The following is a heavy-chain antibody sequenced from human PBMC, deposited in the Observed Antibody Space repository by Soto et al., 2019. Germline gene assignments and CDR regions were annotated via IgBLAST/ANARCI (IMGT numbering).Heavy chain of an antibody. J-gene: IGHJ3*02. CDR2: ISHDGSST. D-gene: IGHD6-19*01. CDR3: TSLSVAVDYFAFDI. V-gene: IGHV3-74*01. Sequence: EVQLVESGGGLIQPGGSLRLSCTASGFPFSDLWMHWVRQAPGKGLEWVSRISHDGSSTSHAVSVRGRFSLSRDNAKNTVYLHMNSLRAEDTAEYHCTSLSVAVDYFAFDIWGQGTVVTVS. CDR1: GFPFSDLW.